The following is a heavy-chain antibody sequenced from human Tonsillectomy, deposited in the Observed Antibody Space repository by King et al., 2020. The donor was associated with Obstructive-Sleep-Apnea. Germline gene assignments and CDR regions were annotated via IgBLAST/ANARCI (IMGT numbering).Heavy chain of an antibody. CDR1: GFTFSSYA. CDR2: ISGSGGST. Sequence: VQLVESGGGLVQPGGSLRRSCAASGFTFSSYAMSWVRQAPGKGLEWVSAISGSGGSTYYADSVRGRFTISRDNSNNTLFLQMNSLRADDTAVYYCAKSGSYYSWGQGTLVTVSS. V-gene: IGHV3-23*04. CDR3: AKSGSYYS. D-gene: IGHD1-26*01. J-gene: IGHJ4*02.